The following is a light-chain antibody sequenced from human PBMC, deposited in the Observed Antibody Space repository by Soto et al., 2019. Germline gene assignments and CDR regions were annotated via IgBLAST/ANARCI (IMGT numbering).Light chain of an antibody. V-gene: IGKV3-20*01. CDR2: GAS. CDR3: QQSYSTPSWT. CDR1: QSVSSSY. J-gene: IGKJ1*01. Sequence: EIVLTQYPGTLSLSPGGRATLSCRSSQSVSSSYLAWYQQKPGQAPRLLIYGASTRATGIPARFSGSGSGTEFTLTISSLQPEDFATYYCQQSYSTPSWTLGQGTKVDIK.